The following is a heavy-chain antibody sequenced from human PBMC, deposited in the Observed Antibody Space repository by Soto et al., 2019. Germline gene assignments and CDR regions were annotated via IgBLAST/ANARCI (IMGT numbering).Heavy chain of an antibody. CDR1: GGTFSSYA. CDR3: ARAPHSSGYPRYFDY. J-gene: IGHJ4*02. D-gene: IGHD3-22*01. V-gene: IGHV1-69*01. CDR2: IIPIFGTA. Sequence: QVQLVQSGAEVKKPGSSVKVSCKASGGTFSSYAISWVRQAPGQGLEWMGGIIPIFGTANYAQKFQGRVTVTADESKSPAYMEPNRLRSEEKAVYYCARAPHSSGYPRYFDYWGQGTLVTVSS.